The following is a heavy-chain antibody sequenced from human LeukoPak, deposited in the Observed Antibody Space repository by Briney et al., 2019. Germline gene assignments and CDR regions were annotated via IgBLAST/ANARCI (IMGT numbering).Heavy chain of an antibody. CDR2: LSNSGDSR. Sequence: PGGSLRLSCAASGFTFSSYAMSWVRQAPGKGLEWVSGLSNSGDSRYYADSVQGRFTISRDNSKNTLYLQMNSLRAADTAVYYCAKGTMVVVFDGYWGQGTLVTVSS. V-gene: IGHV3-23*01. CDR1: GFTFSSYA. CDR3: AKGTMVVVFDGY. D-gene: IGHD3-22*01. J-gene: IGHJ4*02.